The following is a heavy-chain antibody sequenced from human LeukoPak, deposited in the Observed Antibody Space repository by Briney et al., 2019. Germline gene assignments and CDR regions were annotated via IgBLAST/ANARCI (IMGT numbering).Heavy chain of an antibody. CDR2: IRYDGSNK. Sequence: GGSLRLSCAASGFTFSGYGMHWVRQAPGKGLEWVAFIRYDGSNKYYADSVKGRFTISRDNSKNTLYLQMNSLRAEDTAVYYCASTIGYCSSTSCKLSDYFDYWGQGTLVTVSS. CDR3: ASTIGYCSSTSCKLSDYFDY. V-gene: IGHV3-30*02. D-gene: IGHD2-2*01. J-gene: IGHJ4*02. CDR1: GFTFSGYG.